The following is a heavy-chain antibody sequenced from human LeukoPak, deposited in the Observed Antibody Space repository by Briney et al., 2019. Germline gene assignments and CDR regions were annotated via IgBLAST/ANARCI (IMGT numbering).Heavy chain of an antibody. CDR2: IRSKANSYAT. V-gene: IGHV3-73*01. Sequence: GGSLKLSCAASGFTFSGSAMHWVRQAAGKGLEGVGRIRSKANSYATAYAASVKGRFTISRDDSKNTAYLQMNSLKTKDAAVYYCTRRNPVQATDYWGQGTLVTVSS. CDR1: GFTFSGSA. J-gene: IGHJ4*02. D-gene: IGHD1-1*01. CDR3: TRRNPVQATDY.